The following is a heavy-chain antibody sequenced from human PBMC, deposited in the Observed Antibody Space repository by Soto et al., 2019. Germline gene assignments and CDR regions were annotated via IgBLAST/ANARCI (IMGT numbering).Heavy chain of an antibody. CDR3: ATSSAIQSPWGAFDI. D-gene: IGHD1-26*01. J-gene: IGHJ3*02. CDR2: IYYSGST. Sequence: QVQLQESGPGLVKPSETLSLTCTVSGGSISSYYWSWIRQPPGKGLEWIGYIYYSGSTNYNPSLKSRVTISVDTSKNQFSLKLSSVTAADTAVYYCATSSAIQSPWGAFDIWGQGTMVTVSS. CDR1: GGSISSYY. V-gene: IGHV4-59*01.